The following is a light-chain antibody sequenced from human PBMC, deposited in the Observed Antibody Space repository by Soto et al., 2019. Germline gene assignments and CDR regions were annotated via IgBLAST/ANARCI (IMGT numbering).Light chain of an antibody. V-gene: IGKV1-6*01. Sequence: AIQMTQSPSSLSASVGDRVTITCRASQDIRHDLGWYQQKPGKAPKFLIYAASTLQSGVPSRFSGSGSGTDFTLTISRLQPEDFATYYCLQDYIFPWTFGQGTKVEIK. CDR2: AAS. J-gene: IGKJ1*01. CDR1: QDIRHD. CDR3: LQDYIFPWT.